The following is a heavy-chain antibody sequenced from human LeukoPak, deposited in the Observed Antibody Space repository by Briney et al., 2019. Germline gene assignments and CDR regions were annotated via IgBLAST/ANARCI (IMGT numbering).Heavy chain of an antibody. Sequence: GGSLRLSCAASGFTFSSFAMTWVRQAPGAGLEWVSTLRSNGDTAYNADSVKGRFTISRDNSKNTVYLQMNILRVEDTAIYYCARGQELDDGVFDSWGQGTLVTVSA. V-gene: IGHV3-23*01. D-gene: IGHD1-1*01. J-gene: IGHJ4*02. CDR3: ARGQELDDGVFDS. CDR2: LRSNGDTA. CDR1: GFTFSSFA.